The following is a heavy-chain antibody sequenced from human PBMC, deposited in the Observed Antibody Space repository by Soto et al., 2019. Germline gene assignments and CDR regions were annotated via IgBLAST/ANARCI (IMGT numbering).Heavy chain of an antibody. V-gene: IGHV3-30-3*01. J-gene: IGHJ6*02. CDR2: ISYDGSNK. D-gene: IGHD5-18*01. Sequence: QVQLVESGGGVVQPGRSLRLSCAASGFTFSSYAMHWVRQAPGKGLEWVAVISYDGSNKYYADSVKGRFTISRDNSKNTLYLQMNCLRAEDTAVYYCARDTARGYYYYYGMDVWGQGTTVTVSS. CDR3: ARDTARGYYYYYGMDV. CDR1: GFTFSSYA.